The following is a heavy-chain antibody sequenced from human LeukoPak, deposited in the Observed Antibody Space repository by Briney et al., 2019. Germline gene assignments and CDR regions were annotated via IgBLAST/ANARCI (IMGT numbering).Heavy chain of an antibody. J-gene: IGHJ2*01. CDR2: ISGSGGST. CDR3: AKGGLRFLEWLYPAHEDWYFDL. V-gene: IGHV3-23*01. D-gene: IGHD3-3*01. Sequence: GGSLRLSCAASGFTFSSYAMSWVRQAPGKGLEWVSAISGSGGSTYYADSVKGRFTISRDNSKNTLYLQMNSLRAEDTAVYYCAKGGLRFLEWLYPAHEDWYFDLWGRGTLVTVSS. CDR1: GFTFSSYA.